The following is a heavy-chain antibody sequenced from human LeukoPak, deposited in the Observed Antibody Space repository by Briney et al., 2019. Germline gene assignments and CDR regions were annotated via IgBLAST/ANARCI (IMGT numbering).Heavy chain of an antibody. V-gene: IGHV3-53*01. J-gene: IGHJ4*02. Sequence: GGSLRLSCAASGFTVSSSYMSWVRQTPGEGLEWVSVIYSDGGTYYADSVKGRFTISRDISENALFLQMNSLRVEDTAVYYCAKDRQYSSSPKAFDYWGQGTLVTVSS. CDR3: AKDRQYSSSPKAFDY. CDR1: GFTVSSSY. D-gene: IGHD6-6*01. CDR2: IYSDGGT.